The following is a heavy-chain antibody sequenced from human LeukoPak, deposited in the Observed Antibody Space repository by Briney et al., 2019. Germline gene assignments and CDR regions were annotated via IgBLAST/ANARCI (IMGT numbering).Heavy chain of an antibody. CDR2: IKQDGSEK. V-gene: IGHV3-7*01. CDR3: ARFEAYYYDSSGYYFDY. CDR1: GFTFSSYA. Sequence: GGSLRLSCAASGFTFSSYAMSWVRQAPGKGLEWVANIKQDGSEKYYVDSVKGRFTISRDNAKNSLYLQMNSLRAEDTAVYYCARFEAYYYDSSGYYFDYWGQGTLVTVSS. D-gene: IGHD3-22*01. J-gene: IGHJ4*02.